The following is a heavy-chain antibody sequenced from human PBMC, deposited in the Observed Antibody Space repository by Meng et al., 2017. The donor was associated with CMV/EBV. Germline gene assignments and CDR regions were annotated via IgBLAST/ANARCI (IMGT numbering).Heavy chain of an antibody. Sequence: GESLKISCAASGFTFSSYSMNWVRQAPGKGLEWVSSISSSSSYIYYADSVKGRFTISRDNAKNSLYLQINSLRAEDTAMYYCARVGTRFLEWLSWGQGTLVTVSS. V-gene: IGHV3-21*01. J-gene: IGHJ4*02. CDR1: GFTFSSYS. CDR3: ARVGTRFLEWLS. D-gene: IGHD3-3*01. CDR2: ISSSSSYI.